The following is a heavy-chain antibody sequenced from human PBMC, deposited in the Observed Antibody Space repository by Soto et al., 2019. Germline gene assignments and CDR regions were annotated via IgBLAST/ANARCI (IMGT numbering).Heavy chain of an antibody. D-gene: IGHD3-16*02. Sequence: QVQLVESGGGVVQPGRSLRLSCAASGFTFSSYAMHWVRQAPGKGLEWVAVISYDGSNKYYADSVKGRFTISRDNSKNTLYLQMNSLRAEDTAVYYCARDHYDYVWGSYRLDYWGQGTLVTVSS. CDR2: ISYDGSNK. CDR3: ARDHYDYVWGSYRLDY. V-gene: IGHV3-30-3*01. CDR1: GFTFSSYA. J-gene: IGHJ4*02.